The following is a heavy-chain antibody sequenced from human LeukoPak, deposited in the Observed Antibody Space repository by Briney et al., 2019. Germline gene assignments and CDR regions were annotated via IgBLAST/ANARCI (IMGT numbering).Heavy chain of an antibody. Sequence: GGSLRLSCAASGFTISSYGMHWVRQAPGKGLEWVAVISYDGSNKYYADSVKGRFTISRDNSKNTLYLQMNSLRAEDTAVYYCAKGGLYNWNDGDAFDIWGQGTMVAVSS. V-gene: IGHV3-30*18. D-gene: IGHD1-20*01. CDR3: AKGGLYNWNDGDAFDI. CDR1: GFTISSYG. J-gene: IGHJ3*02. CDR2: ISYDGSNK.